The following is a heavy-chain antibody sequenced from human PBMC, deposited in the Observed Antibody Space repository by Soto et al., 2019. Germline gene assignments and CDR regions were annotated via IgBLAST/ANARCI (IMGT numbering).Heavy chain of an antibody. V-gene: IGHV3-11*01. Sequence: QVQLVESGGGLVKPGGSLRLSCAASGIVFSDYMSWVRQAPGKGLEWLSYISGSGRTIYSADSVKGRFTISRDNATNSXXXXXXXXXTXDXXVXYCARLPFPWGWFDPWGQGTLVTVSS. CDR2: ISGSGRTI. CDR3: ARLPFPWGWFDP. D-gene: IGHD3-16*01. CDR1: GIVFSDY. J-gene: IGHJ5*02.